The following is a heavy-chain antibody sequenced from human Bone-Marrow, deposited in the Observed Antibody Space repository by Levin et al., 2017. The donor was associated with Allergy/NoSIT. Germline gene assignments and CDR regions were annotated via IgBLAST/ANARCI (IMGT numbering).Heavy chain of an antibody. CDR3: ARPLMSGFSNGWYFDS. V-gene: IGHV3-30-3*01. D-gene: IGHD6-19*01. J-gene: IGHJ4*02. CDR1: GFTFNLSP. Sequence: GGSLRLSCAASGFTFNLSPMHWVRQAPGKGLEWLAVLTFDGTTEHYADSVKGRFTISRDTSRNTLYLQMNRLTPEDTAVYYCARPLMSGFSNGWYFDSWGQGTLVTVSS. CDR2: LTFDGTTE.